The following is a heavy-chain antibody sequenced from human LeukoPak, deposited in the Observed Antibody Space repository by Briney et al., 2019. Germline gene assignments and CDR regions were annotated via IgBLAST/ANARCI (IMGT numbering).Heavy chain of an antibody. J-gene: IGHJ3*02. CDR1: GFTFSNAW. D-gene: IGHD1-14*01. V-gene: IGHV3-15*01. CDR3: TRVVFTHFDI. CDR2: IKSKTDGGTT. Sequence: GGSLRLSCAASGFTFSNAWMSWVRQAPGKGLEWVGRIKSKTDGGTTEYAASVKGRFTISRDDSKSIAYLQMNSLKTEDTAVYYCTRVVFTHFDIWGQGTMVTVSS.